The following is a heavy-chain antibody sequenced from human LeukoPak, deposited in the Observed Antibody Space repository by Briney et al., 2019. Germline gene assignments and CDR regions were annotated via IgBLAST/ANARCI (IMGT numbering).Heavy chain of an antibody. CDR1: AGSVSNGNYY. J-gene: IGHJ4*02. CDR3: ARDDFWSGYGPFDY. Sequence: SETLSLTCTVSAGSVSNGNYYWSWLRQPPGKALEWIGYIYYTGTTYYIPSLEGRVTISVDTSKNQFSVKLNSVTAADTAVYYCARDDFWSGYGPFDYWGQGTLVTVSS. V-gene: IGHV4-61*01. CDR2: IYYTGTT. D-gene: IGHD3-3*01.